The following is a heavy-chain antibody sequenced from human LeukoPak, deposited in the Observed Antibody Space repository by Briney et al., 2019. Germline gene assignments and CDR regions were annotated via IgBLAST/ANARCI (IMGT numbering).Heavy chain of an antibody. CDR1: GDSINSLDL. CDR2: MKQDGSEI. CDR3: AREGYISSALDAFDV. D-gene: IGHD6-13*01. V-gene: IGHV3-7*03. J-gene: IGHJ3*01. Sequence: ASETLSLTCTVSGDSINSLDLWSWVRQAPGKGLEWVANMKQDGSEIYYVDSVKGRFTISRDNAKNSLYLQMNSLRAEDTAVYYCAREGYISSALDAFDVWGQGTMVTVSS.